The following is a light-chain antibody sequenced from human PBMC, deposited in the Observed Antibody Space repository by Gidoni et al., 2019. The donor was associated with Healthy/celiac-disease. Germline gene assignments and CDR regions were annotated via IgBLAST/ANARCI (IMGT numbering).Light chain of an antibody. Sequence: IQMSQSPSSLSASVGDRVTITCRASQGISSYLNWYQQKPGKAPKLLIYAASSLQSGVPSRFSGSGSGTDFTLTISSLQPEDFATYYCQQRNSTPLTFGEGTKLEIK. J-gene: IGKJ2*01. CDR1: QGISSY. V-gene: IGKV1-39*01. CDR3: QQRNSTPLT. CDR2: AAS.